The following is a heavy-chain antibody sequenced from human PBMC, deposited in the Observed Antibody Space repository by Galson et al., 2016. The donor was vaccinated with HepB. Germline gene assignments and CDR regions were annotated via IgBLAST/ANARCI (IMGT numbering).Heavy chain of an antibody. D-gene: IGHD1-26*01. J-gene: IGHJ4*02. CDR1: RFTFNNFG. V-gene: IGHV3-33*03. CDR3: AKVRGTTGELRFWYFDS. CDR2: IWYDGSTK. Sequence: SLRLSCAASRFTFNNFGAHWVRRAPGRGLEWLAGIWYDGSTKYYADSVKGRVTISTDKPKDTAYLQINSLKVEDTAVYYCAKVRGTTGELRFWYFDSWGQGTLVTVSS.